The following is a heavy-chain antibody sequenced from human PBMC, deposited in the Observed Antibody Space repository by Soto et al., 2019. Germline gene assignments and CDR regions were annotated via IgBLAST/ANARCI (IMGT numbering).Heavy chain of an antibody. Sequence: QVQLVQSGAEVKKPGSSVKVSCKASGGTFSRYTFTWVRQAPGQGLEWMGRIIPILDIPNYAQNFQGRVTITADKATSPAFMELSSLTSDDTAVYYCASHFTGVLGLGASPPGGDNYGWDVWGQGTTVTVSS. J-gene: IGHJ6*02. D-gene: IGHD3-16*01. CDR1: GGTFSRYT. CDR2: IIPILDIP. V-gene: IGHV1-69*02. CDR3: ASHFTGVLGLGASPPGGDNYGWDV.